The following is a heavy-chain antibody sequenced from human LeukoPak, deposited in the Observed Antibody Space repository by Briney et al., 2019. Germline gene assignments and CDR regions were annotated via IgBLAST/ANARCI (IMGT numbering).Heavy chain of an antibody. Sequence: SETLSLTCTVSGGSLSSYYWSWIRQPPGKGLEWIGYIFYSGSTNYNPSLKSRVTISVDTSKNQFSLKLSSVTAADTAVYYCASNWNYGDSFDYWGQGTLVTVSS. CDR3: ASNWNYGDSFDY. CDR2: IFYSGST. J-gene: IGHJ4*02. D-gene: IGHD1-7*01. CDR1: GGSLSSYY. V-gene: IGHV4-59*01.